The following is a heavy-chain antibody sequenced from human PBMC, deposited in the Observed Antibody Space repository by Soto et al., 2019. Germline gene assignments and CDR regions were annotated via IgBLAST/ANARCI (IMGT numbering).Heavy chain of an antibody. CDR3: AKDQGVGATPPPVGY. CDR2: ISYDGSNK. Sequence: QVQLVESGGGVVQPGRSLRLSCAASGFTFSSYGMHWVRQAPGKGLEWVAVISYDGSNKYYADSVKGRFTISRDNSKNTLYLQMNSLRAEDTAVYYCAKDQGVGATPPPVGYWGQGTLVTVSS. D-gene: IGHD1-26*01. J-gene: IGHJ4*02. CDR1: GFTFSSYG. V-gene: IGHV3-30*18.